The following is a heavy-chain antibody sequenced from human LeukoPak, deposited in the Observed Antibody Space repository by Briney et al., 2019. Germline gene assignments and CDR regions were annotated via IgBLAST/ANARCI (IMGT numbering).Heavy chain of an antibody. D-gene: IGHD3-22*01. V-gene: IGHV3-23*01. Sequence: GGSLRLSCAASGSTFSSYAMSWVRQAPGKGLAWVSAISGSGVNTFYADSVKGRFTISRDNSKNTLYLQMSSLRAEDTAVYYCAKDLRYYDNSGYPDAFDIWGQGTMVTVSS. CDR2: ISGSGVNT. J-gene: IGHJ3*02. CDR3: AKDLRYYDNSGYPDAFDI. CDR1: GSTFSSYA.